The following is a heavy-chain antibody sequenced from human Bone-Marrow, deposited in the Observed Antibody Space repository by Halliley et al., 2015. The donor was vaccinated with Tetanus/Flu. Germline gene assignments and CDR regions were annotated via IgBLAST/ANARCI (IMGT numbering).Heavy chain of an antibody. V-gene: IGHV5-51*01. Sequence: WMGIFSPRDSNTIYSPSFKGQVTFSGDKSISTAYRQWRGLKASDAAMYYCARRSMYSSGWYDNWGQGTLVTVSS. CDR2: FSPRDSNT. CDR3: ARRSMYSSGWYDN. D-gene: IGHD3-22*01. J-gene: IGHJ5*02.